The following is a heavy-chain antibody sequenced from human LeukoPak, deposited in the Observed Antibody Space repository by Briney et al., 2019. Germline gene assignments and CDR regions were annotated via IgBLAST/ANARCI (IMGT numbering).Heavy chain of an antibody. V-gene: IGHV3-21*01. J-gene: IGHJ4*02. Sequence: GGSLRLSCAASGFTFSSYSMNWVRQAPGKGLEWVSSISSSSSYIYYADSVKGRFTISRDNAKNSLYLQMNSLRAEDTAVYYCARAPGYSYGYGSYFDYWGQGTLVTVSS. D-gene: IGHD5-18*01. CDR3: ARAPGYSYGYGSYFDY. CDR1: GFTFSSYS. CDR2: ISSSSSYI.